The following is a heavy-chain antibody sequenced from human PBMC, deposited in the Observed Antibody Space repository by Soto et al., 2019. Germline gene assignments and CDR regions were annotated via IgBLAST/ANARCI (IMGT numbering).Heavy chain of an antibody. CDR1: GFTLRNYG. CDR3: AKDLTPYAPEAFDI. Sequence: GGSLRLSCAASGFTLRNYGMNWVRQAPGKGLEWVASISFDGSDKYSADSVKGRFTISRDISKNTLFLQMNSLRAEDTAVYYCAKDLTPYAPEAFDIWGQGTMVTVSS. V-gene: IGHV3-30*18. D-gene: IGHD2-2*01. CDR2: ISFDGSDK. J-gene: IGHJ3*02.